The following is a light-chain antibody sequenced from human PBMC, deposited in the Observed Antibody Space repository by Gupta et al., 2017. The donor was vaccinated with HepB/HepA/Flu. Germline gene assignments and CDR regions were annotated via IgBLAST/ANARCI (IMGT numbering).Light chain of an antibody. CDR3: QRRNSWPLT. Sequence: EVALTHSPATLSLSPGERPTLSCRASQSVRIYLAWHQQKPGQAPRLLIYDTSNRATGIPARFSGSGSGTDFTLTISSLEPEDFAVYYCQRRNSWPLTFGGGTKVEIK. V-gene: IGKV3-11*01. CDR1: QSVRIY. J-gene: IGKJ4*01. CDR2: DTS.